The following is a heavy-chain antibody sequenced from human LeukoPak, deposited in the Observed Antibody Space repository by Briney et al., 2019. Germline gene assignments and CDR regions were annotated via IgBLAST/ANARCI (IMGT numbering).Heavy chain of an antibody. D-gene: IGHD3-3*01. CDR2: IYYSGST. Sequence: SETLSLTCTVSGGSISSYYWSWIRQPPGKGLEWIGYIYYSGSTYYNPSLKSRITISVDTSKNQFSLKLSSVTAADTAVYYCARVWSGYRDAFDIWGQGTMVTVSS. CDR3: ARVWSGYRDAFDI. V-gene: IGHV4-59*06. J-gene: IGHJ3*02. CDR1: GGSISSYY.